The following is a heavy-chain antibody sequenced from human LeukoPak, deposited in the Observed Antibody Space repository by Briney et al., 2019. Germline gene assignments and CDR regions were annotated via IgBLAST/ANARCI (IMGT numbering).Heavy chain of an antibody. CDR2: VYYNGYT. D-gene: IGHD3-10*01. V-gene: IGHV4-59*01. CDR1: GGPLSHFY. Sequence: PSETLSLTCTVSGGPLSHFYWSWVRQPPGKALEWIGYVYYNGYTTYNPSLNSRVTISKDPSKNQFSLNLTSVTAADTAVYYCARGGRFYFGSGTDYYFMDVWGIGTTVTVSS. CDR3: ARGGRFYFGSGTDYYFMDV. J-gene: IGHJ6*03.